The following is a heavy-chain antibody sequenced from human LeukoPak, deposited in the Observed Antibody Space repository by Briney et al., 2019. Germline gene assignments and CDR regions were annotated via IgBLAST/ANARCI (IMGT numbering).Heavy chain of an antibody. V-gene: IGHV1-18*01. Sequence: ASVKVSCKASGYTFTSYGISWVRQPPGQGLEWMGWISVYNGNTNYAQKLQGRVTMTTDTSTSTAYMELRSLRSDDTAVYYCARVVSYEYSSSPEDFDYWGQGTLVTVSS. CDR3: ARVVSYEYSSSPEDFDY. CDR2: ISVYNGNT. CDR1: GYTFTSYG. J-gene: IGHJ4*02. D-gene: IGHD6-6*01.